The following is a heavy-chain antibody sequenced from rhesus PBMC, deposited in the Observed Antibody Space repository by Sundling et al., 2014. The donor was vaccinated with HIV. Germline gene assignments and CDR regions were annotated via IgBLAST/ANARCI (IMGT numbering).Heavy chain of an antibody. CDR1: GSSISSNY. V-gene: IGHV4S2*01. CDR3: ARSLPGTTGYFDY. D-gene: IGHD1-26*01. CDR2: ISGNSGNT. Sequence: QVQLQESGPGLVKPSETLPLTCAVSGSSISSNYWTWIRQAPGKGLEWIGRISGNSGNTDYNPSLKNRVTISTDTSQIQFSLKLNSVTAADTAVYYCARSLPGTTGYFDYWGQGVLVTVSS. J-gene: IGHJ4*01.